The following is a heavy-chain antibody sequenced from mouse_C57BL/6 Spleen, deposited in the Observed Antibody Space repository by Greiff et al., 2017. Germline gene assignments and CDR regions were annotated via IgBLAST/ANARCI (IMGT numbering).Heavy chain of an antibody. D-gene: IGHD1-1*01. CDR2: ISYDGSN. J-gene: IGHJ2*01. V-gene: IGHV3-6*01. CDR1: GYSIPSGYY. Sequence: DVQLQESGPGLVKPSQSLSLTCSVTGYSIPSGYYWNWIRQFPGNKLEWMGYISYDGSNNYNPSLKNRISITRDTSKNQFFLKLNSVTTEDTATYYCARDYGIDFDYWGQGTTLTVSS. CDR3: ARDYGIDFDY.